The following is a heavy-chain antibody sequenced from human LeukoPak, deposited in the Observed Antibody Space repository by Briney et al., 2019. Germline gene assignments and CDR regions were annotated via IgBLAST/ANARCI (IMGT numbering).Heavy chain of an antibody. V-gene: IGHV1-18*01. CDR3: ARDLIKSVVPGYSSGWYDWDFDY. Sequence: GASVKVSCKASGYTFTSYGISWVRQAPGQGLEWMGWIGAYNGNTNYAQKLQGRVTMTTDTSTSTAYMELRSLRSDDTAVYYCARDLIKSVVPGYSSGWYDWDFDYWGQGTLVTVSS. D-gene: IGHD6-19*01. J-gene: IGHJ4*02. CDR2: IGAYNGNT. CDR1: GYTFTSYG.